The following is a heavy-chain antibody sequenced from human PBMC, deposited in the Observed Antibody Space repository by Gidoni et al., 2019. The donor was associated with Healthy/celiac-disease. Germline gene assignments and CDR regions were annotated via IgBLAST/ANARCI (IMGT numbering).Heavy chain of an antibody. CDR2: ISSSGSTI. J-gene: IGHJ4*02. V-gene: IGHV3-48*03. Sequence: EVLLVESGGGLVQPGGSLRLSCAASGFPFSSYEMNWVRQAPGKGLAWVSYISSSGSTIYYADSVKGRFTISRDNAKNSLYLQMNSLRAEDTAVYYCARDGLLTAYCGGDCYPPLDYWGQGTLVTVSS. CDR1: GFPFSSYE. D-gene: IGHD2-21*02. CDR3: ARDGLLTAYCGGDCYPPLDY.